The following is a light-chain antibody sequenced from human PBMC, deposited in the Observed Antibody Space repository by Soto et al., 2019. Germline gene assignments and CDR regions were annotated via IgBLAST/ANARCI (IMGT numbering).Light chain of an antibody. CDR2: GAS. V-gene: IGKV3-15*01. CDR3: QQYNNWPHT. CDR1: QSVSSK. Sequence: EIVMTQSPATLSVSPGERATLSCRATQSVSSKLAWFQQKPGQAPRLLIYGASTRATDIPARFSGSGSGTEFSPTISSLQSEDFAVYYCQQYNNWPHTFGQGTKLEIK. J-gene: IGKJ2*01.